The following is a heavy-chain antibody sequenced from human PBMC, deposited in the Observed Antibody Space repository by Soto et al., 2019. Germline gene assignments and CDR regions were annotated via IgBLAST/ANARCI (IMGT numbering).Heavy chain of an antibody. CDR1: GGSISSGGYY. J-gene: IGHJ6*02. CDR3: ARDYGRFNYYGMDV. D-gene: IGHD3-10*01. Sequence: SETLSLTCTVSGGSISSGGYYWSWIRQHPGKGLEWIGHIYYSGSTYYNPSLKSRVTISVDTSKNQFSLKLSSVTAADTAVYYCARDYGRFNYYGMDVWGQGTTVTVSS. CDR2: IYYSGST. V-gene: IGHV4-31*03.